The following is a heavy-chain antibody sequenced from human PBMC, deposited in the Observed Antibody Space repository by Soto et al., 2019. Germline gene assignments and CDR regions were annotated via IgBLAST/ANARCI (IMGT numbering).Heavy chain of an antibody. D-gene: IGHD6-19*01. Sequence: ASVKVSCKDSGGTFSSDAVSWVRQAPGQGLEWMGGLIPILGTTHYAQKFQGRVTITADESTNTAYMELSSLRSDDTAVYYCARASGYVSGWYHDYWGQGTRVTVSS. CDR1: GGTFSSDA. CDR2: LIPILGTT. CDR3: ARASGYVSGWYHDY. V-gene: IGHV1-69*13. J-gene: IGHJ4*02.